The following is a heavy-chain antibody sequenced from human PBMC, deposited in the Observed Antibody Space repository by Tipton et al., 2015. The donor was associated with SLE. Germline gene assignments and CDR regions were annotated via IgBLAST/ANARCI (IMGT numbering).Heavy chain of an antibody. J-gene: IGHJ6*03. CDR1: GGSISSYY. CDR2: IYYSGST. CDR3: ARDHRAAAGTYYYYYMDV. Sequence: LSCTVSGGSISSYYWSWIRQPPGKGLEWIGYIYYSGSTNYNPSLKSRVTISVDTSKNQFSLKLSSVTAADTAVYYCARDHRAAAGTYYYYYMDVWGKGTTVTVSS. D-gene: IGHD6-13*01. V-gene: IGHV4-59*01.